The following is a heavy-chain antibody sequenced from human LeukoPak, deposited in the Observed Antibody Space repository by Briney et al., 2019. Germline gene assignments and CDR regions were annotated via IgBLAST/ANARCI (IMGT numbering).Heavy chain of an antibody. CDR1: GFTFSSYG. CDR2: ISFDGNNK. J-gene: IGHJ4*02. V-gene: IGHV3-30*03. Sequence: PGGSLRLSCAASGFTFSSYGMHWVRQAPGKGLEWVAVISFDGNNKYYADSVKGRFSISRDNSKTTLYLQVNSLRSEDTAVYYCARAPSGIAVPVLDYWGQGTLVTVSS. D-gene: IGHD6-19*01. CDR3: ARAPSGIAVPVLDY.